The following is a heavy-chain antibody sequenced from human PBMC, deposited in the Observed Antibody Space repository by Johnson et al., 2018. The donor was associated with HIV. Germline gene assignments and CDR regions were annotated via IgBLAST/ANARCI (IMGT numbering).Heavy chain of an antibody. D-gene: IGHD1-7*01. J-gene: IGHJ3*02. CDR2: INWSGDTT. CDR3: ARTKLELRDDAFDI. Sequence: VQLVESGGGVVPPGGSLRLSCAASGFSFDEDDMSWVRQSPGKGLEWVSGINWSGDTTGYADSVKGRFTISRDNVKNSMSLQMNSLRAEDTAVYYCARTKLELRDDAFDIWGQGTMVTVS. CDR1: GFSFDEDD. V-gene: IGHV3-20*04.